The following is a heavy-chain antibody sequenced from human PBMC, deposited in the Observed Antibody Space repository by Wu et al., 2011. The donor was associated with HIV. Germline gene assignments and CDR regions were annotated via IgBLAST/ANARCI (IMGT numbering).Heavy chain of an antibody. CDR1: GGTFSSYA. D-gene: IGHD4-17*01. Sequence: QVQLVQSGAEVRKPGSSLKVSCKASGGTFSSYAISWVRQAPGQGLQWMGGIIPLFGTAHYAQKFQGRVTLTADKSTSTAYMELSSLRSEDTAVYYCARDSTVTRIRLYYYYMDVWGERDHGHRLL. V-gene: IGHV1-69*06. J-gene: IGHJ6*03. CDR3: ARDSTVTRIRLYYYYMDV. CDR2: IIPLFGTA.